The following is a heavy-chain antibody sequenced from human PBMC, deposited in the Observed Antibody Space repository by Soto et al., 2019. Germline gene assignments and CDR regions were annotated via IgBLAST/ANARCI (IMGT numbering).Heavy chain of an antibody. CDR1: GFTFSDHY. J-gene: IGHJ4*02. CDR2: IRNKANSYTT. CDR3: TRIGLLLSGAYRPIDY. Sequence: EVQLVESGGGLVQPGGSLRLSCAASGFTFSDHYMDWVRQAPGKGLEWVGRIRNKANSYTTEYAASVKGRFTISRDDSENSLYLQMNSLKTEDTAVYYCTRIGLLLSGAYRPIDYWGQGTLVTVSS. V-gene: IGHV3-72*01. D-gene: IGHD3-16*01.